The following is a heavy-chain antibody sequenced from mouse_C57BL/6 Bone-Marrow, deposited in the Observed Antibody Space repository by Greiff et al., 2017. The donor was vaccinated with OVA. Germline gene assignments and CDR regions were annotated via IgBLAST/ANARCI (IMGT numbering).Heavy chain of an antibody. CDR1: GYTFTSYW. J-gene: IGHJ1*03. V-gene: IGHV1-72*01. CDR3: VAITTVASCWYFDV. CDR2: IDTNSGGT. Sequence: VQLQQPGAELVKPGASVKLSCKASGYTFTSYWMHWVKQRPGRGLEWIGRIDTNSGGTKYNEKFKSKATLTVDKPSSTAYMQLSSLTSEDSAVYYCVAITTVASCWYFDVWGTGITVTVSS. D-gene: IGHD1-1*01.